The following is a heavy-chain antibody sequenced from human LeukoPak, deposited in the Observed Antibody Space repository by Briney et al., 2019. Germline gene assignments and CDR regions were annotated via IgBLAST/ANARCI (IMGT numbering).Heavy chain of an antibody. V-gene: IGHV3-9*01. Sequence: GRSLRLSCAASGFTFDDYAMYWVRQAPGKGLEWVSGISWDSGSIVYADSVKGRFTISRDNALSLQMNGLRAEDTAFYYCAKGKPRKNDNIGYSSLDYWGQGTLVTVSS. D-gene: IGHD3-22*01. CDR3: AKGKPRKNDNIGYSSLDY. CDR2: ISWDSGSI. CDR1: GFTFDDYA. J-gene: IGHJ4*02.